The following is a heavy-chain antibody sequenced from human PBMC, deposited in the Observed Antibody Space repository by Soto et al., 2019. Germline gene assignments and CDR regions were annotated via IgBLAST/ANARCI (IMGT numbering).Heavy chain of an antibody. D-gene: IGHD5-12*01. Sequence: ASVKVSCKASGYTFTSYGISWVRQAPGQGLEWMGWISAYNGNTNYAQKLQGRVTMTTDTSTSTAYMELRSLRSDDTAVYYCARGLGATDPMEWLDPWGQGTLVTVSS. V-gene: IGHV1-18*01. CDR1: GYTFTSYG. J-gene: IGHJ5*02. CDR2: ISAYNGNT. CDR3: ARGLGATDPMEWLDP.